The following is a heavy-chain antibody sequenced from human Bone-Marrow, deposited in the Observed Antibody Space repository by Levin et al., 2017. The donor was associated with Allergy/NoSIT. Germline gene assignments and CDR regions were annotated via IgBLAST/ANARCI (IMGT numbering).Heavy chain of an antibody. CDR1: GAPVSSYY. J-gene: IGHJ4*02. CDR2: ISTSENT. CDR3: ARDREIAQSGGYWEVFDY. D-gene: IGHD2-21*01. Sequence: SQTLSLPCTVSGAPVSSYYWSWIRQPAGEGLEWIGRISTSENTNYNPSLKRRVTMSVDTSKNQFSLRLTSVTAADTAVYFCARDREIAQSGGYWEVFDYWGQGTLVTVSS. V-gene: IGHV4-4*07.